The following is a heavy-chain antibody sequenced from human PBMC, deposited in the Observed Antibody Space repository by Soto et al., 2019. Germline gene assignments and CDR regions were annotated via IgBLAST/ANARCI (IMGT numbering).Heavy chain of an antibody. Sequence: PGGSLRLSCAASGFTFSDYAMNWVRQGPGKGLQWVSVVSASAGTTYYADSVKGRFTISRDNSKNTMYMQMNSLRAEDTAVYYCVKGGSYCGGDCLENWFDSWGQGTLVTVSS. CDR2: VSASAGTT. J-gene: IGHJ5*01. D-gene: IGHD2-21*02. CDR1: GFTFSDYA. CDR3: VKGGSYCGGDCLENWFDS. V-gene: IGHV3-23*01.